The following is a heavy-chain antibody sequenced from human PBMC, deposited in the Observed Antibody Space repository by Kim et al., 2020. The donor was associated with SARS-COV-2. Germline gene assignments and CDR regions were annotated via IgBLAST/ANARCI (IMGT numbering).Heavy chain of an antibody. V-gene: IGHV1-24*01. Sequence: ASMKVSCKVSGYTLTELSMHWVRQAPGKGLEWMGGFDPEDGETIYAQKFQGRVTMTEDTSTDTAYMELSSLRSEDTAVYYCARAFAALTGLNAYYYYHGMDVWGQGHTVTVPS. CDR3: ARAFAALTGLNAYYYYHGMDV. J-gene: IGHJ6*02. CDR2: FDPEDGET. D-gene: IGHD3-9*01. CDR1: GYTLTELS.